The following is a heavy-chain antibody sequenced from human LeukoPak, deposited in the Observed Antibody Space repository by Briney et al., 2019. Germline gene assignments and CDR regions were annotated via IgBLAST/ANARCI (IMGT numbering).Heavy chain of an antibody. CDR1: GFTFSSYW. J-gene: IGHJ4*02. V-gene: IGHV3-74*01. CDR2: INSDGSST. D-gene: IGHD3-10*01. CDR3: ARVGSSGGYSVVGY. Sequence: GGSLRLSCAASGFTFSSYWMHWVRQAPGKGLVWVSRINSDGSSTSYADSVKGRFAISRDNAKNTLYLQMNSLRAEDTAVYYCARVGSSGGYSVVGYWGQGTLVTVSS.